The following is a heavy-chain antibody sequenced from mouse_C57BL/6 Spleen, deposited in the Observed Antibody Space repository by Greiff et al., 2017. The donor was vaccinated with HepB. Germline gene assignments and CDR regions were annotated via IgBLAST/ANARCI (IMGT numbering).Heavy chain of an antibody. J-gene: IGHJ2*01. V-gene: IGHV1-81*01. CDR1: GYTFTSYG. CDR3: ARYGSGSGYFDY. Sequence: VQLQQSGAELARPGASVKLSCKASGYTFTSYGISWVKQRTGQGLEWIGEIYPRSGNTYYNEKFKGKATLTADKSSSTAYMELRSLTSEDSAVYFCARYGSGSGYFDYWGQGTTLTVSS. CDR2: IYPRSGNT. D-gene: IGHD1-3*01.